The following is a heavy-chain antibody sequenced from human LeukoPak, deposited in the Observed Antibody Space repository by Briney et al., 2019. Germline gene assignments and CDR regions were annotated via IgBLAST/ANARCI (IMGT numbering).Heavy chain of an antibody. CDR2: INAGNGNT. J-gene: IGHJ4*02. CDR3: ATGMVRGVKDY. D-gene: IGHD3-10*01. V-gene: IGHV1-3*01. CDR1: GYTFTSYA. Sequence: ASVKVSCKASGYTFTSYAMHWVRQAPGQRLEWMGWINAGNGNTKYSRKFQGRVTITRDTSASTAYMELSSLRSEDTAVYYCATGMVRGVKDYWGQGTLVTVSS.